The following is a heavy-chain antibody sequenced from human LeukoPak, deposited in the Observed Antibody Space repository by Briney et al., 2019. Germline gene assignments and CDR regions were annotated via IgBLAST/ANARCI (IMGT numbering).Heavy chain of an antibody. D-gene: IGHD5-12*01. Sequence: SETLSLTCTVSGGSISSYYWSWIRQPPGKGLEWIGYIYYSGNTNYNSSLKSRVTISVDTSKNQFSLKLSSVTAADTAVYYCASLGYSGYDWEFDYWGQGTLVTVSS. J-gene: IGHJ4*02. V-gene: IGHV4-59*08. CDR1: GGSISSYY. CDR2: IYYSGNT. CDR3: ASLGYSGYDWEFDY.